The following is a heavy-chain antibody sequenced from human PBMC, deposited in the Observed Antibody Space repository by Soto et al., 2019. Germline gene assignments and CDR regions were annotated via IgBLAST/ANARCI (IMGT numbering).Heavy chain of an antibody. CDR2: IYSGGVT. V-gene: IGHV3-53*04. Sequence: EVQLVESGGGLVQPGKSLRLSCAASGFVVTGNYMSWVRQAPGKGLEWVSVIYSGGVTYYADSVKGRFTISRDKSKNTLDLQMISLRLEDTAVYYCARGSLSEVVHCYRYYYLDVWGVGTTVTVSS. J-gene: IGHJ6*03. D-gene: IGHD3-22*01. CDR3: ARGSLSEVVHCYRYYYLDV. CDR1: GFVVTGNY.